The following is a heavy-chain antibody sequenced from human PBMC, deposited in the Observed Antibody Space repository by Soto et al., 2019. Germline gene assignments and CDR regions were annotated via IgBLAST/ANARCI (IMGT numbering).Heavy chain of an antibody. J-gene: IGHJ6*02. V-gene: IGHV3-30-3*01. Sequence: GGSLRLSCAASGFTLSSYAMHWVRQAPGKGLEWVAVISYDGSNKYYADSVKGRFTISRDNSKNTLYLQMNSLRAEDTAVYYCARCGGDCYANRMNYYGMDVWGQGTTVTVSS. CDR1: GFTLSSYA. D-gene: IGHD2-21*02. CDR2: ISYDGSNK. CDR3: ARCGGDCYANRMNYYGMDV.